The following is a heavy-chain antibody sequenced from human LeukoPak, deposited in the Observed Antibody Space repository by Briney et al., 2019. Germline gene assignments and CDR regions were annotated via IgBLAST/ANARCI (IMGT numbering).Heavy chain of an antibody. D-gene: IGHD3-10*01. CDR3: ARAPLIRGYYYYMDV. J-gene: IGHJ6*03. CDR1: GGTFSSYA. Sequence: GASVKVSCKASGGTFSSYAISWVRQAPGQGLEWMGGIIPIFGTANYAQKFQGRVTITADESTSTAYMELSSLRSEDTAVYYCARAPLIRGYYYYMDVWGKGTTVTVSS. V-gene: IGHV1-69*13. CDR2: IIPIFGTA.